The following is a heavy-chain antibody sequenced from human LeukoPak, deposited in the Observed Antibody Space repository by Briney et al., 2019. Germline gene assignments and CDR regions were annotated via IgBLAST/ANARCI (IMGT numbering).Heavy chain of an antibody. CDR3: ARDDY. Sequence: GGSLRLSCAASGFTFRGYWMSWVRQVPGKGLEWVANIKQDGSEKYYVDSVKGRFTISRDNAKNSLYLQMNSLRAEDTAVYYCARDDYWGQGTLVTVSS. CDR1: GFTFRGYW. J-gene: IGHJ4*02. V-gene: IGHV3-7*01. CDR2: IKQDGSEK.